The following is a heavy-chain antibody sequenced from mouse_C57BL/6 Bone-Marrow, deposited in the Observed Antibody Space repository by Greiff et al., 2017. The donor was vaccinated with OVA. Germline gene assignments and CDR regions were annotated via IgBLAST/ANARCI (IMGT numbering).Heavy chain of an antibody. V-gene: IGHV5-12*01. CDR1: GFTFSDSY. J-gene: IGHJ1*03. CDR3: ARRGGNYDWYCDV. D-gene: IGHD2-1*01. Sequence: EVQLVESGGGLVQPGGSLKLSCAASGFTFSDSYMYWVRQTPEKRLEWVAYICNGGGSTSYPDPVKGRFTISRDNAKKAQELQMSRLKSEDTAMYYGARRGGNYDWYCDVWGTGTTVTVSS. CDR2: ICNGGGST.